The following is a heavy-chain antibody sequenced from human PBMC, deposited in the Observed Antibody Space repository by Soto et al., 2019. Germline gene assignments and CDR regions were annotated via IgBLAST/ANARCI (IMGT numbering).Heavy chain of an antibody. D-gene: IGHD6-6*01. J-gene: IGHJ6*02. CDR3: ARERIAARSYYYYYYGMDV. CDR2: ISYDGSNK. V-gene: IGHV3-30-3*01. Sequence: QVQLVESGGGVVQPGRSLRLSCAASGFIFSSYAMHWVRQAPGKGLEWVAVISYDGSNKYYADSVKGRFTISRDNSKNTLYLQMNSLRAEDTAVYYCARERIAARSYYYYYYGMDVWGQGTTVTVSS. CDR1: GFIFSSYA.